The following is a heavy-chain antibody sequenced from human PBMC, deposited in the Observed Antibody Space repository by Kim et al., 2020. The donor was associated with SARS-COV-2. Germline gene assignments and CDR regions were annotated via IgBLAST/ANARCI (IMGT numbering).Heavy chain of an antibody. Sequence: SETLSLTCTVSGGSVSGCNYYWGWHRPPPGLGLEGNTSHYYGTSTYYNPSLQSPVTVSVDTYKYQFSLKLSSATAADTAFYYCADQAPQYFQHLCQGPL. CDR2: HYYGTST. J-gene: IGHJ1*01. CDR3: ADQAPQYFQH. V-gene: IGHV4-39*01. CDR1: GGSVSGCNYY.